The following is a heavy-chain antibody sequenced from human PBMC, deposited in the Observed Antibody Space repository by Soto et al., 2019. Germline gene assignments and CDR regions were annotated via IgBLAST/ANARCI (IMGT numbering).Heavy chain of an antibody. J-gene: IGHJ6*02. CDR3: AKDDYDFWSGYYYYYYYGMDV. CDR1: GFTFSSYG. CDR2: ISYDGSNK. D-gene: IGHD3-3*01. V-gene: IGHV3-30*18. Sequence: GWSLRLSCAASGFTFSSYGMHWVRQAPGKGLEWVAVISYDGSNKYYADSVKGRFTISRDNSKNTLYLLMNSLRAEDTAVYYCAKDDYDFWSGYYYYYYYGMDVWGQGTTVTLS.